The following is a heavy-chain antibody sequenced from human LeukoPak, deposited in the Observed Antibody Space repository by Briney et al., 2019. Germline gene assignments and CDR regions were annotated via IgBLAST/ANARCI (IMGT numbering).Heavy chain of an antibody. V-gene: IGHV3-30*04. CDR1: GFTFSSYA. D-gene: IGHD3-10*01. CDR3: ARWGFGEPPHDY. Sequence: PGGSLRLSCAASGFTFSSYAIHWVRQAPGKGLEWVALISYDGSNKYYADSVKGRFTISRDKSKNTLYLQMNSLRAEGTAVYYCARWGFGEPPHDYWGQGTLVTVSS. J-gene: IGHJ4*02. CDR2: ISYDGSNK.